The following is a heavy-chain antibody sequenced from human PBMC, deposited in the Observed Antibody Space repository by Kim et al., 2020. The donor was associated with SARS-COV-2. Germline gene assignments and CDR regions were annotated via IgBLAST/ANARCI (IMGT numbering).Heavy chain of an antibody. J-gene: IGHJ6*02. CDR2: IHYSGST. CDR3: AKYSGSASYFYYYGMDV. Sequence: SETLSLTCTVSGGSISRYYWSWIRQPPGKGLEWIGYIHYSGSTTCIPSLKSRVTMPVDTSKNRFSLRLSSVTAADTAVYYCAKYSGSASYFYYYGMDVWGQGTTVTVSS. V-gene: IGHV4-59*08. D-gene: IGHD3-10*01. CDR1: GGSISRYY.